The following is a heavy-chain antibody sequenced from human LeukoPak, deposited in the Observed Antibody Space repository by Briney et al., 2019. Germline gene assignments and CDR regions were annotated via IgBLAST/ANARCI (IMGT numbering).Heavy chain of an antibody. D-gene: IGHD3-9*01. V-gene: IGHV3-48*03. CDR1: GFTFSNFE. Sequence: AGGSLRLSCAASGFTFSNFEMNWVRQAPGKGLEWISNIRTTAEGAKYAYYADSVKGRVTISRDDGKNTLYLHMNSLRDDDTAVYYCATDQRYAFDYWGQGILVTVSS. CDR2: IRTTAEGAKYA. CDR3: ATDQRYAFDY. J-gene: IGHJ4*02.